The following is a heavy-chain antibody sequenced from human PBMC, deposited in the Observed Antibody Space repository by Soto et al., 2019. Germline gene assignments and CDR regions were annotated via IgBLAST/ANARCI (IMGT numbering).Heavy chain of an antibody. V-gene: IGHV4-59*01. D-gene: IGHD6-19*01. CDR3: ARVEAVAGYDAIDI. Sequence: SETLSLTCTVSGGSISSYYWSWIRRPPGKGLEWIGYIYYSESTNYNPSLKSRVTISVDTSKNQFSLKLSSVTAADTAVYYCARVEAVAGYDAIDIWGQGTMVTLSS. CDR2: IYYSEST. J-gene: IGHJ3*02. CDR1: GGSISSYY.